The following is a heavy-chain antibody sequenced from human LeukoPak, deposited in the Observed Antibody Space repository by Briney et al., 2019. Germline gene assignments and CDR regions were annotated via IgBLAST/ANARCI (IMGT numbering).Heavy chain of an antibody. V-gene: IGHV3-23*01. J-gene: IGHJ4*02. CDR1: GFTFSSYA. D-gene: IGHD5-18*01. Sequence: GASLRLSCAASGFTFSSYAMTSVRQAPGKGLEWVSAISGSGGSTYFADSVKGRFTISRDNSKNTLYLQMNSLRAEDTAVYYCAKDRGYSYGYAFDYWGQGTLITVSS. CDR3: AKDRGYSYGYAFDY. CDR2: ISGSGGST.